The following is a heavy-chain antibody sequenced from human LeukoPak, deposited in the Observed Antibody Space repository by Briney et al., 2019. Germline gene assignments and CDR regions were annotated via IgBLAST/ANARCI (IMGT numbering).Heavy chain of an antibody. CDR2: IYYSGST. CDR1: GGSISSSSYY. V-gene: IGHV4-39*07. CDR3: ARLLGTYYYDSSGYPSLDY. D-gene: IGHD3-22*01. Sequence: SETLSLTCTVSGGSISSSSYYWGWIRQPPGKGLEWIGSIYYSGSTYYNPSLKSRVTISVDTSKNQFSLKLSSVTAADTAVYYCARLLGTYYYDSSGYPSLDYWGQGTLVTVSS. J-gene: IGHJ4*02.